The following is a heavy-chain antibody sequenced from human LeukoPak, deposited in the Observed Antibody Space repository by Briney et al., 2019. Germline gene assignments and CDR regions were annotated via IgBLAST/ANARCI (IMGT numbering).Heavy chain of an antibody. Sequence: GGSLRLSCVASGFTFSSYSMNWVRQAPGKGLEWVSSISSSSSYIYYADSVKGRFTISRDNAKNSLYLQMNSLRAEDTAVYYCAKDRGSYSPSCFDYWGQGTLLTVSS. D-gene: IGHD1-26*01. CDR1: GFTFSSYS. V-gene: IGHV3-21*01. J-gene: IGHJ4*02. CDR3: AKDRGSYSPSCFDY. CDR2: ISSSSSYI.